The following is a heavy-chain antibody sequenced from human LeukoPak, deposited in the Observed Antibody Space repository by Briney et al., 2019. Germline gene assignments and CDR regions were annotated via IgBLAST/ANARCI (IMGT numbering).Heavy chain of an antibody. V-gene: IGHV1-18*01. Sequence: ASVKVSCKASGYTFTSYGITWVRQAPGQGLEWMGWISFHNGNTNYPQKVQGRVTMTTDRSTSTAYMELRSLRSDDTAVYYCARADVSGSYFHLDYWGQGTLVTVSS. CDR2: ISFHNGNT. CDR1: GYTFTSYG. CDR3: ARADVSGSYFHLDY. J-gene: IGHJ4*02. D-gene: IGHD3-16*01.